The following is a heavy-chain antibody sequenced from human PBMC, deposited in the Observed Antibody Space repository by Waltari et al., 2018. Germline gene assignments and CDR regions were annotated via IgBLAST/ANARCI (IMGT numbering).Heavy chain of an antibody. J-gene: IGHJ4*02. D-gene: IGHD6-6*01. CDR3: ARDGLCSSHDY. CDR2: MHSAESST. Sequence: EVQLVESGGGLVQPGGSLRLSCAASGFSISGYWMHWVRQAPGKGLVWVSRMHSAESSTSYADSVMGRFTNSRDNAKNTVYLQMNSLRADDTAVYFCARDGLCSSHDYWGQVTLVTVSS. CDR1: GFSISGYW. V-gene: IGHV3-74*01.